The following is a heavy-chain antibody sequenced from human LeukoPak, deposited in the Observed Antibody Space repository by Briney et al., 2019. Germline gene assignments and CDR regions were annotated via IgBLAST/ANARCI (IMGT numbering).Heavy chain of an antibody. J-gene: IGHJ6*02. CDR3: ARSAYYDFWSGYYESYYYYGMDV. CDR1: GYTFTSYG. Sequence: ASVKVSCKASGYTFTSYGISWVRQAPGQGLEWMGWISAYNGNTNYAQKLQGRVTMTTDTSTSTAYTELRSLRSDDTAVYYCARSAYYDFWSGYYESYYYYGMDVWGQGTTVTVSS. CDR2: ISAYNGNT. D-gene: IGHD3-3*01. V-gene: IGHV1-18*01.